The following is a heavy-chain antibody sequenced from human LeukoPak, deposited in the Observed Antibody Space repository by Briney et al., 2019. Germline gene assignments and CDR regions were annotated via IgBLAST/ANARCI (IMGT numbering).Heavy chain of an antibody. D-gene: IGHD3-10*01. CDR1: GFIFSSYD. CDR3: ARDRDPSGPDAFDI. J-gene: IGHJ3*02. CDR2: INWDGGST. Sequence: PGGSLRLSCAASGFIFSSYDMYWVRQAPGKGLEWVSGINWDGGSTGYADSVKGRFTISRDNAKNSLYLQMNSLRAEDTALYYCARDRDPSGPDAFDIWGQGTMVTVSS. V-gene: IGHV3-20*04.